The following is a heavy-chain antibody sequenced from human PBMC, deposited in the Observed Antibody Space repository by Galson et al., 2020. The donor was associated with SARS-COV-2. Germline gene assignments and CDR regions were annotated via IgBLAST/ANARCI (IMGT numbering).Heavy chain of an antibody. D-gene: IGHD2-2*01. Sequence: SCAASGFTFSSYAMHWVRQAPGKGLEWVAVISYDGSNKYYADSVKGRFTISRDNSKNTLYLQMNSLRAEDTAVYYCARVGDIRVVVPAADSDAFDIWGQGTMVTVSS. CDR2: ISYDGSNK. V-gene: IGHV3-30*01. CDR3: ARVGDIRVVVPAADSDAFDI. J-gene: IGHJ3*02. CDR1: GFTFSSYA.